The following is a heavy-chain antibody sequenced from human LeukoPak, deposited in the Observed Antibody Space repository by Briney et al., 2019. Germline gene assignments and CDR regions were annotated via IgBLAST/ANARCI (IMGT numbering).Heavy chain of an antibody. CDR3: ATTTIRLGY. Sequence: PSETLSLTCTVSGGSISSISYYWGWLRQPPGKGLQWIGHIYYSGTDFYNPSLKSRVTISVDTSNNQFSLKLSSVTAVDTAVYYCATTTIRLGYWGQGTLVTVSS. V-gene: IGHV4-39*07. CDR2: IYYSGTD. CDR1: GGSISSISYY. J-gene: IGHJ4*02. D-gene: IGHD1-26*01.